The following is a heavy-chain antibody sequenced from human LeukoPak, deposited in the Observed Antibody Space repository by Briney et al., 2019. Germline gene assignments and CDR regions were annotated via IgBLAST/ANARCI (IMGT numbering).Heavy chain of an antibody. J-gene: IGHJ4*02. CDR2: TSDRGDYT. Sequence: GGSLRLSCEASGFTFTSYSMSWVRQAPGKGLEWVSGTSDRGDYTYYADSVKGRFTISRDSSKNTLFLQMNSLRAEDTALYFCARKAQYNGHYPLDYWGQGTLVTVSS. CDR1: GFTFTSYS. D-gene: IGHD1-7*01. CDR3: ARKAQYNGHYPLDY. V-gene: IGHV3-23*01.